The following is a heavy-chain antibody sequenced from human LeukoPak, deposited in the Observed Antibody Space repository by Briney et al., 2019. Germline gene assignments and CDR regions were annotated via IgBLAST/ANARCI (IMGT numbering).Heavy chain of an antibody. V-gene: IGHV4-59*01. CDR2: IYYSGST. J-gene: IGHJ4*02. D-gene: IGHD5-18*01. CDR3: ARDRYSYGPTRD. Sequence: SETLSLTCAVYGGSFSGYYWSWIRQPPGKGLEWIGYIYYSGSTNYNPSLKSRVTISVDTSKNQFSLKLSSVTAADTAVYYCARDRYSYGPTRDWGQGTLVTVSS. CDR1: GGSFSGYY.